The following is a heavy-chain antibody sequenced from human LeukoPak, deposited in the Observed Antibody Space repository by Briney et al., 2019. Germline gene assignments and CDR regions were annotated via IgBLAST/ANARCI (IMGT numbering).Heavy chain of an antibody. V-gene: IGHV3-21*01. CDR1: GFAVSNYN. CDR2: ISSSSGHI. CDR3: VRGAYSSSWLNFDY. J-gene: IGHJ4*02. Sequence: GGSLRLSCAVSGFAVSNYNMNWVRQAPGKGLEWDASISSSSGHIHYADSVKGRFTVSRDNSKNTLYLQMNSLRAEDTAVCYCVRGAYSSSWLNFDYWGQGTLVTVSS. D-gene: IGHD6-13*01.